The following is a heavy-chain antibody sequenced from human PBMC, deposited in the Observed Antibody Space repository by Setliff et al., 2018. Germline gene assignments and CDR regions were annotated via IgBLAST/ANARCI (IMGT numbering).Heavy chain of an antibody. J-gene: IGHJ6*03. V-gene: IGHV3-9*01. CDR3: AKGSTGLLYYYYMDV. CDR1: GFTFDDYA. CDR2: INWNSGSM. D-gene: IGHD1-1*01. Sequence: GGSLRLSCAASGFTFDDYAMHWVRQAPGKGLEWVPGINWNSGSMGYADSVKGRFTISRDNAKNSLYLQMNSLRAEDTALYYCAKGSTGLLYYYYMDVWGKGTTVTVSS.